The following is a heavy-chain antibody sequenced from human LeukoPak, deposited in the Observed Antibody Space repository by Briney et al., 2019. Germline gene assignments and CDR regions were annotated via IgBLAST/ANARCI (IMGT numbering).Heavy chain of an antibody. CDR1: GFTVSSNY. Sequence: GGSLRLSCAASGFTVSSNYMSWVRQAPGMGLEWVSVIYSGGSTYYADSVKGRFTISRDNSKNTLYLQMNSLRAEDTAVYYCARNSGYYDILTGYQPPYYFDYWGQGTLVTVSS. CDR2: IYSGGST. V-gene: IGHV3-53*01. CDR3: ARNSGYYDILTGYQPPYYFDY. D-gene: IGHD3-9*01. J-gene: IGHJ4*02.